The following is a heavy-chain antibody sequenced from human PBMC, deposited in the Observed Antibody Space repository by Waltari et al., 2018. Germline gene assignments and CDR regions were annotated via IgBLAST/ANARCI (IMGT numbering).Heavy chain of an antibody. V-gene: IGHV3-30*02. CDR2: IRYDGSNK. CDR3: AKDFGDSYYYFDY. D-gene: IGHD3-3*01. J-gene: IGHJ4*02. CDR1: GFTFSSYG. Sequence: QVQLVESGGGVVQPGGSLRLSCAASGFTFSSYGMHWVRQAPGKGLEWVAFIRYDGSNKYYADSVKGRFTISRDNSKNTLYLQMNSLRAEDTAVYYCAKDFGDSYYYFDYWGQGTLVTVSS.